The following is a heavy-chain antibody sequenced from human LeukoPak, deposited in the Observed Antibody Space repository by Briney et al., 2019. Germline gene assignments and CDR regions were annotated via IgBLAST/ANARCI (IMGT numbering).Heavy chain of an antibody. CDR2: ITSSGTAI. Sequence: GGSLRLSCSASGFSFSDYYMSWIRQAPGKGPEWISYITSSGTAIYYADSVRGRFTISRDNVKNSLYLQMDSLRDEDTAAYYCASDIAGTSGDYWGQGTLVSVSS. D-gene: IGHD1-20*01. CDR1: GFSFSDYY. CDR3: ASDIAGTSGDY. V-gene: IGHV3-11*01. J-gene: IGHJ4*02.